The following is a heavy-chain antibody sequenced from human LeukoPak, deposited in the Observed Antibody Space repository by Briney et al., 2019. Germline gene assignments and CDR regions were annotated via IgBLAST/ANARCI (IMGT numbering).Heavy chain of an antibody. V-gene: IGHV1-69*06. Sequence: SVKVSCKASGSTFTSYAISWVRQAPGQGLEWMGGIIPSFGTANYAQKFQGRVTITADKSTSTAYMELSSLRSEETAVYYCARTYSSGWYELDVWGKGTTVTVSS. CDR2: IIPSFGTA. D-gene: IGHD6-19*01. CDR3: ARTYSSGWYELDV. J-gene: IGHJ6*04. CDR1: GSTFTSYA.